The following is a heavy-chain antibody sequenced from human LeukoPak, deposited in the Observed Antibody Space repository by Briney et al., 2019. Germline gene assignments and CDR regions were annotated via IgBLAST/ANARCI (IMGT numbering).Heavy chain of an antibody. CDR2: ISSRDNLI. D-gene: IGHD3-10*01. J-gene: IGHJ4*02. CDR1: GFVVNDYY. V-gene: IGHV3-11*01. Sequence: GGSLRLSCAASGFVVNDYYMNWIRLAPGKGLEWVSYISSRDNLIYYADSVKGRFTISTDNAKNAVFLQLNRLTVEDTAVYYCAREQWFRWEFWGQGVLVTVSS. CDR3: AREQWFRWEF.